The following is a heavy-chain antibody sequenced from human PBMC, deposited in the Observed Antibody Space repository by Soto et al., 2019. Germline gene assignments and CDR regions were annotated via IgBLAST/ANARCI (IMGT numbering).Heavy chain of an antibody. D-gene: IGHD2-8*02. CDR2: INHSGST. CDR1: GGSFSGYY. CDR3: ARDQITGLFDY. Sequence: QVQLQQWGAGLLKPSETLSLTCAVYGGSFSGYYWTWIRQPPGTGLEWIGEINHSGSTNYNPSLKSRIPISVGTSKKQFSLKLTSVTAADTAVYYCARDQITGLFDYLGQGTLVTVSS. V-gene: IGHV4-34*01. J-gene: IGHJ4*02.